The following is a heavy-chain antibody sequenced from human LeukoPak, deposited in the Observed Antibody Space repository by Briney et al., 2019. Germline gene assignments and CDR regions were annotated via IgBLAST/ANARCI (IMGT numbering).Heavy chain of an antibody. CDR1: GYTFTNFG. D-gene: IGHD5-18*01. CDR2: ISAYNGNT. J-gene: IGHJ4*02. Sequence: ASVKVSCKASGYTFTNFGISWVRQAPGQGLEWMAWISAYNGNTNSAQKFQGRVTMTTDTSTSTAYMELRSLGSDDTAVYYCAREGGRGADRGYSWPDYWGQGTPVTVSS. V-gene: IGHV1-18*01. CDR3: AREGGRGADRGYSWPDY.